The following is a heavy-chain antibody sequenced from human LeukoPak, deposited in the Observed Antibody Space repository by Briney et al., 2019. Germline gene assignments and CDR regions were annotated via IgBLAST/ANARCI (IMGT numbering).Heavy chain of an antibody. V-gene: IGHV3-23*01. CDR1: GFTFSSYA. CDR3: AKEGPDIVVVPAAMEY. Sequence: GGSLRLSCAASGFTFSSYAMSWVRQAPGKGLEWVSAISGSGGSTYYADSVKGRFTISRDNSKNTLYLQMNSLRAEDTAVYYCAKEGPDIVVVPAAMEYWGQGTLVTVSS. J-gene: IGHJ4*02. CDR2: ISGSGGST. D-gene: IGHD2-2*01.